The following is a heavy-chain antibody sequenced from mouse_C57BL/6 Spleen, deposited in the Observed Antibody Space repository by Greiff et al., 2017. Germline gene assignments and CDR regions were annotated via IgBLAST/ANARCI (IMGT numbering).Heavy chain of an antibody. CDR2: IRLKSDNYAT. D-gene: IGHD1-1*01. CDR3: TYYYGSSFLAMDY. CDR1: GFTFSNYW. Sequence: EVKVEESGGGLVQPGGSMKLSCVASGFTFSNYWMNWVRQSPEKGLEWVAQIRLKSDNYATHYAESVKGRFTISRDDSKSSVYLQMNNLRAEDTGIYYCTYYYGSSFLAMDYWGQGTSVTVSS. J-gene: IGHJ4*01. V-gene: IGHV6-3*01.